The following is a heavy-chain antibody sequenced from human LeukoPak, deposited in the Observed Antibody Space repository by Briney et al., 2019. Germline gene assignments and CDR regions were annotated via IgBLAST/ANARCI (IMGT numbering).Heavy chain of an antibody. CDR1: GFTFSSYA. CDR3: AKVPPPAYYYGSGSRALGY. Sequence: GGSLRLSCAASGFTFSSYAMSWVCQAPGKGLEWVSAISGSGGSTYYADSVKGRFTISRDNSKNTLYLQMNSLRAEDTAVYYCAKVPPPAYYYGSGSRALGYWGQGTLVTVSS. D-gene: IGHD3-10*01. CDR2: ISGSGGST. J-gene: IGHJ4*02. V-gene: IGHV3-23*01.